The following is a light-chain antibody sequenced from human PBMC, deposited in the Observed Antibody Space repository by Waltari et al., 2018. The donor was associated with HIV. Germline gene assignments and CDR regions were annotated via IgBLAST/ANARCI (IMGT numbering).Light chain of an antibody. J-gene: IGKJ5*01. CDR3: QQSYHTLIT. CDR1: QTISTS. Sequence: EIQMTQSPYSLSESVGCRGPVTCRASQTISTSLNWYQQKPGKAPNLLIYAASTLHGGVPSRFSGSGSGTDFTLTITNVQPEDFATYFCQQSYHTLITFGQGTRLEIK. V-gene: IGKV1-39*01. CDR2: AAS.